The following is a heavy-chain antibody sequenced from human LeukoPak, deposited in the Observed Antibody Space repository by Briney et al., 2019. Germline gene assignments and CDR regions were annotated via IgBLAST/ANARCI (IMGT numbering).Heavy chain of an antibody. CDR3: ARSNRYDILTGWMYYFDY. CDR2: IIPIFGTA. V-gene: IGHV1-69*13. D-gene: IGHD3-9*01. J-gene: IGHJ4*02. CDR1: GGTFSSYA. Sequence: SVKVTCKASGGTFSSYAISWVRQAPGQGLEWMGGIIPIFGTANYAQKFQGRVTITADESTSTAYMELSSLRSEDTAVYYCARSNRYDILTGWMYYFDYWGQGTLVTVS.